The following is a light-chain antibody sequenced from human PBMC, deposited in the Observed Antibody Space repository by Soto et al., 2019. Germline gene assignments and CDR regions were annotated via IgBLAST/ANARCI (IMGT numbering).Light chain of an antibody. CDR2: AAS. CDR1: QTIISY. V-gene: IGKV1-39*01. CDR3: QQYGSSLFT. Sequence: DIQMTQSPSSLSASVGDRVTITCRASQTIISYLNWYQQKPGKAPKLLIYAASSLQSGVPSRFSGSGSGTDFTLTISSLESEDFAVYYCQQYGSSLFTFGPGTKVDFK. J-gene: IGKJ3*01.